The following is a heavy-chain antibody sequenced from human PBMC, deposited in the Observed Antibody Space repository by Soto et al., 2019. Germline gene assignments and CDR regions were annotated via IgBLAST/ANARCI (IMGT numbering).Heavy chain of an antibody. J-gene: IGHJ3*02. CDR2: ISAYNGNT. V-gene: IGHV1-18*01. CDR1: GYTLTSYG. Sequence: QVPLVQSGAEVKKPGASVKVSCKASGYTLTSYGISWVRQAPGQGLQWMGWISAYNGNTNYADKFQGRVTMTTDTSTNTAHMEVRSLRSDDTAVYYCARAGAFYETSGYPWSTFDIWGQGTMVTVSS. D-gene: IGHD3-22*01. CDR3: ARAGAFYETSGYPWSTFDI.